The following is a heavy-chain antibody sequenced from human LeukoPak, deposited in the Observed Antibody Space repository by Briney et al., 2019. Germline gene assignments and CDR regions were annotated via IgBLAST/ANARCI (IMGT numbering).Heavy chain of an antibody. CDR1: GGSISSHY. V-gene: IGHV4-59*11. CDR3: ARVGRWLQAFDY. CDR2: IYYSGST. J-gene: IGHJ4*02. Sequence: PSETLSLTCTVSGGSISSHYWSWIRQPPGKRLEWIGYIYYSGSTNYNPSLKSRVTISVDTSKNQFSLKLSSVTAADTAVYYCARVGRWLQAFDYWGQGTLVTVSS. D-gene: IGHD5-24*01.